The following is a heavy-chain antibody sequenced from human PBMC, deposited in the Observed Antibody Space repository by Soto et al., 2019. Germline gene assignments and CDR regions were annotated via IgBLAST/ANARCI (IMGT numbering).Heavy chain of an antibody. CDR1: GYTFASYG. CDR3: ARAVEYSSSWYRPQTYYYYYYGMDV. Sequence: ASVKVSCKASGYTFASYGISWVRQAPGQGLEWMGWISAYNGNTNYAQKLQGRVTMTTDTSTSTAYMELRSLRSDDTAVYYCARAVEYSSSWYRPQTYYYYYYGMDVWGQGTTVTVSS. CDR2: ISAYNGNT. D-gene: IGHD6-13*01. J-gene: IGHJ6*02. V-gene: IGHV1-18*01.